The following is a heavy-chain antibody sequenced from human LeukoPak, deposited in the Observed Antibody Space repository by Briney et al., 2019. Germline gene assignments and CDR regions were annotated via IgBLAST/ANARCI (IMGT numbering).Heavy chain of an antibody. V-gene: IGHV3-21*01. J-gene: IGHJ3*02. CDR2: ISTNTYI. Sequence: GGSLRLSCSASGFTFSSYPFNWVRQAPGKGLEWVSSISTNTYIYYADSVKGRFTISRDNAQNSLYLQMNSLRAEDTAVYYCAKSNGYGLVDIWGQGTMVTVSS. CDR3: AKSNGYGLVDI. D-gene: IGHD3-10*01. CDR1: GFTFSSYP.